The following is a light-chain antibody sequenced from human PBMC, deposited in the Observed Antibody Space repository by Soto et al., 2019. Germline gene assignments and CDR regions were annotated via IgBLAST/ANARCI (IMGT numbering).Light chain of an antibody. CDR1: QTITTY. Sequence: DIQMTQSPSSLSASVGDRVTTTCRASQTITTYLNWYQQRPGKAPKLLIFGATALQGGVPSRFSGSGSGTDFTLTISSLQPEDFATYHCQQTYNTPLTFGGGTKVDIK. J-gene: IGKJ4*01. V-gene: IGKV1-39*01. CDR2: GAT. CDR3: QQTYNTPLT.